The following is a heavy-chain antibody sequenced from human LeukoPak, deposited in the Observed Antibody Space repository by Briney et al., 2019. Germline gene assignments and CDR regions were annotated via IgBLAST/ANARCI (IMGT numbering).Heavy chain of an antibody. D-gene: IGHD4-23*01. CDR2: IIPILGIA. V-gene: IGHV1-69*04. CDR3: ARDLYGGNSGTFDY. Sequence: SVKVSCKASGGTFSSYAISWVRQAPGQGLEWMGRIIPILGIANYAQKFQGRVTITADKSTSTACMELSSLRSEDTAVYYCARDLYGGNSGTFDYWGQGTLVTVSS. CDR1: GGTFSSYA. J-gene: IGHJ4*02.